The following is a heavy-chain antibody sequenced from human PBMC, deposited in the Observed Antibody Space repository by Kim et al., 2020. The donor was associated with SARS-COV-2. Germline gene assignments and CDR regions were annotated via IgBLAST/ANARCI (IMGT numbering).Heavy chain of an antibody. J-gene: IGHJ6*02. D-gene: IGHD3-10*01. CDR1: GGSFSGYY. V-gene: IGHV4-34*01. CDR2: INHSGST. CDR3: ARSVLLWFGEHGMDV. Sequence: SEILSLTCAVYGGSFSGYYWSWIRQPPGKGLEWIGEINHSGSTNYNPSLKSRVTISVDTSKNQFSLKLSSVTAADTAVYYCARSVLLWFGEHGMDVWGQG.